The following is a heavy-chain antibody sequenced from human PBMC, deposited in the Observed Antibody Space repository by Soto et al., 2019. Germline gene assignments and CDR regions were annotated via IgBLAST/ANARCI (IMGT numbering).Heavy chain of an antibody. Sequence: PGGSLRLSCAASGFTLSRHTMNWVRQAPGKGLEWVSFIGSRTSDIYYADSVKGRFTISRDNAKNSLYLDLTRLRAEDTAVYFCMRDYYDTSGYPKTFDMGGQGTMVTVSS. CDR3: MRDYYDTSGYPKTFDM. CDR2: IGSRTSDI. V-gene: IGHV3-21*01. D-gene: IGHD3-22*01. CDR1: GFTLSRHT. J-gene: IGHJ3*02.